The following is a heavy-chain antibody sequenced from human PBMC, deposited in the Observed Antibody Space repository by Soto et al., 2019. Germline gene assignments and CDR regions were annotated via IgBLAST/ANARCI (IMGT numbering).Heavy chain of an antibody. CDR3: ARLAAHGYFDY. D-gene: IGHD6-19*01. V-gene: IGHV4-59*01. J-gene: IGHJ4*02. CDR2: IYYSGST. Sequence: SETLSLTCTVSGGSISSYYWSWIRQPPGKGLEWIGYIYYSGSTNYNPSLKSRVTISVDTSKNQFSLKLSSVTAADTAVYYCARLAAHGYFDYWGQGTLVTVS. CDR1: GGSISSYY.